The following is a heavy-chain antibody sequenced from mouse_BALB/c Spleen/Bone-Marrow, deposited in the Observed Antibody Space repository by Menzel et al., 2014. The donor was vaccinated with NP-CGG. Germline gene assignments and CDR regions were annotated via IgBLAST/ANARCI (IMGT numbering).Heavy chain of an antibody. Sequence: LQESGAELVRPGTSVKVSCKASGYAFTNYLIEWVKQRPGQGLEWIGVINPGSGATDYNEKFKGKATLTADKSSSTAYMHLSSLTSDDSAVYFCAREHGDYWGQGTSVTVSS. J-gene: IGHJ4*01. CDR1: GYAFTNYL. V-gene: IGHV1-54*01. CDR2: INPGSGAT. CDR3: AREHGDY.